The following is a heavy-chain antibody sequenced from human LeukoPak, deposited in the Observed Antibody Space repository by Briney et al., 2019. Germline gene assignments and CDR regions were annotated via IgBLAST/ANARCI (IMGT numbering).Heavy chain of an antibody. J-gene: IGHJ3*02. CDR1: GYSISSGYY. Sequence: SETLSLTCTVSGYSISSGYYWGWIRQPPGKGLEWIGSTYHSGSTYYNPSLKSRVTISVDTSKNQFSLKLSSVTAADTAVYYCARDGGEYRRSFAFDIWGQGTMVTVSS. CDR2: TYHSGST. CDR3: ARDGGEYRRSFAFDI. D-gene: IGHD2-15*01. V-gene: IGHV4-38-2*02.